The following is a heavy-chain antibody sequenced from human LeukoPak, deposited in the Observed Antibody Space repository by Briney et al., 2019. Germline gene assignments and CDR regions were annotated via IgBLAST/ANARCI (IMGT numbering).Heavy chain of an antibody. CDR2: ISGSGGNT. CDR3: AKMKGHPLPKYYMDV. V-gene: IGHV3-23*01. Sequence: PGGSLRLSCAASGFTFSSYGMSWVRQAPGKGLEWVSSISGSGGNTYYADSVKGRFTISRDNSKNTLFLHMNSLRAEDTAIYYCAKMKGHPLPKYYMDVWGQGTTVTVSS. D-gene: IGHD1-26*01. J-gene: IGHJ6*01. CDR1: GFTFSSYG.